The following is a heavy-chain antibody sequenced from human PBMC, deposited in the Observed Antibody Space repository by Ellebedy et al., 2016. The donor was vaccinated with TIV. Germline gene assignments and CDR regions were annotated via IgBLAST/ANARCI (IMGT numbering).Heavy chain of an antibody. D-gene: IGHD1-14*01. V-gene: IGHV3-7*01. CDR1: GFTFSSYW. Sequence: PGGSLRLSCAASGFTFSSYWMSWVRQAPGKGLEWVANIKQDGSEKYYVDSVKGRVTISRDNAMNSLYLHIHSLRAEDTAVYYYATFSRGAPFADNLYFMDVWGKGFTFIVSS. J-gene: IGHJ6*03. CDR3: ATFSRGAPFADNLYFMDV. CDR2: IKQDGSEK.